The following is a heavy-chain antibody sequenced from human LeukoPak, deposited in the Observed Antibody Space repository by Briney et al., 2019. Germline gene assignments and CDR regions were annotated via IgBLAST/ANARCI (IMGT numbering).Heavy chain of an antibody. Sequence: GRSLRLSCAASGFTFSSYAMHWVRQAPGKGLEWVAVISYDGSNKYYADSVKGRFTISRDNPKNTLYLQMNSLRAEDTAVYYCASELLWFIDYWGQGTLVTVSS. J-gene: IGHJ4*02. D-gene: IGHD3-10*01. CDR2: ISYDGSNK. CDR1: GFTFSSYA. V-gene: IGHV3-30-3*01. CDR3: ASELLWFIDY.